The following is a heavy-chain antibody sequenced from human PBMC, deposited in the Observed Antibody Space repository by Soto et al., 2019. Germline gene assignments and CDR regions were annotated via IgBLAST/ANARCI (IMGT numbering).Heavy chain of an antibody. CDR3: APYHDSDWKTYRFRH. CDR1: GLTFRTYL. D-gene: IGHD3-16*02. J-gene: IGHJ4*02. CDR2: IKTDGSEE. Sequence: EVQLVESGGDLVQPGGSLKLSCRTSGLTFRTYLMSWVRQAPGKGLEWVANIKTDGSEEYYADSVEGRFTISRDNTKNSLYLQMNSLRADDTAMYYCAPYHDSDWKTYRFRHWGKGTLVTVSS. V-gene: IGHV3-7*01.